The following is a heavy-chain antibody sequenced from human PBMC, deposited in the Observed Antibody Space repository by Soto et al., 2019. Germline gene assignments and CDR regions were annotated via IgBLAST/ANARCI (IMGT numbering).Heavy chain of an antibody. CDR2: IKQDGSEK. CDR3: ARGDNWNYEGFDAFDI. J-gene: IGHJ3*02. V-gene: IGHV3-7*01. CDR1: GFTFSSYW. Sequence: GGSLRLSCAASGFTFSSYWMSWVRQAPGKGLEWVANIKQDGSEKYYVDSVKGRFTISRESAKNSLYLQMNSLRAEDTAVYYCARGDNWNYEGFDAFDIWGQGTMVTVSS. D-gene: IGHD1-7*01.